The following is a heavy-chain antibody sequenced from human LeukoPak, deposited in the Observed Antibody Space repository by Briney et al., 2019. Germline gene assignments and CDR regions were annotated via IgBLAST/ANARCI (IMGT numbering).Heavy chain of an antibody. Sequence: SETLSLTCTVSGRSLSSSSNYWGWIRQPPGKGLEWIGSIYYSGSTYYNPSLKSRVTISGDTTKNQFYLKRSSVSAADKAAYYGARSLSSPVYYYIELWRKGTTVTVSS. CDR3: ARSLSSPVYYYIEL. CDR2: IYYSGST. CDR1: GRSLSSSSNY. J-gene: IGHJ6*03. V-gene: IGHV4-39*01. D-gene: IGHD6-6*01.